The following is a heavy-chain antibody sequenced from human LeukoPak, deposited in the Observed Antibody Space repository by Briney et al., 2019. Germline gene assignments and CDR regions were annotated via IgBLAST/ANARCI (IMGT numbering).Heavy chain of an antibody. CDR1: GGSITSGNYY. Sequence: PSETLSLTCTVSGGSITSGNYYWSWIRQHPGKGLEWIGYIYYSGSTDYNPSLKSRATISVDTSKNQFSLKLSSVTAADTAVYYCARDSYSSSFVYFDNWGQGTLVIVSS. CDR2: IYYSGST. CDR3: ARDSYSSSFVYFDN. J-gene: IGHJ4*02. D-gene: IGHD6-6*01. V-gene: IGHV4-31*03.